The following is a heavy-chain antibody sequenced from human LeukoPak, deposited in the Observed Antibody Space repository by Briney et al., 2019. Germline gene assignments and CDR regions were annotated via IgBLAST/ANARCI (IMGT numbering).Heavy chain of an antibody. Sequence: PGGSLRLSCAASGFTFSDYYMSWIRQAPGKGLEWVSYISSSGSTINYADSVKGRFTISRDNAKNSLYLQMNSLRAEDTAVYYCARDRTNVDTAMVSNYYYYYMDVWGKGTTVTVSS. J-gene: IGHJ6*03. CDR2: ISSSGSTI. CDR3: ARDRTNVDTAMVSNYYYYYMDV. D-gene: IGHD5-18*01. CDR1: GFTFSDYY. V-gene: IGHV3-11*04.